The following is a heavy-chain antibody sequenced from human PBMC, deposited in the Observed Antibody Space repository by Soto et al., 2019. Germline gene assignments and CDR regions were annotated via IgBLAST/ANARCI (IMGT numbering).Heavy chain of an antibody. Sequence: SATXALTCTFSGVSISTFYFGLFRHPAGKGLEWMGRIFSSWSTSFNPSLERRVAMSVETYKNHFPLKLSYVTAENMAVYYCEREPSYSAHNFEHGIKLWYFEFRGQGALV. J-gene: IGHJ4*02. CDR2: IFSSWST. CDR3: EREPSYSAHNFEHGIKLWYFEF. V-gene: IGHV4-4*07. CDR1: GVSISTFY. D-gene: IGHD1-26*01.